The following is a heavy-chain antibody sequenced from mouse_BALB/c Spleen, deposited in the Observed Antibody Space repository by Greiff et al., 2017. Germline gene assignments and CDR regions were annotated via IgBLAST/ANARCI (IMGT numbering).Heavy chain of an antibody. J-gene: IGHJ2*01. V-gene: IGHV3-2*02. CDR1: GYSITSDYA. CDR3: ARRGLLLRYYFDY. Sequence: EVMLVESGPGLVKPSQSLSLTCTVTGYSITSDYAWNWIRQFPGNKLEWMGYISYSGSTSYNPSLKSRISITRDTSKNQFFLQLNSVTTEDTATYYCARRGLLLRYYFDYWGQGTTLTVSS. CDR2: ISYSGST. D-gene: IGHD1-1*01.